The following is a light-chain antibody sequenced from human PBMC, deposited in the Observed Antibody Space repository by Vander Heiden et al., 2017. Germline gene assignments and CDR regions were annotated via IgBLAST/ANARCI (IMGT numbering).Light chain of an antibody. Sequence: SYELTQPPPVSVSPGQTASITCSGDKLGDKYACWYQQKPGQSPVLVIYQDSKRPSGIPERFSGSNSGKTATLTISGTQAMDEADYYCQAWDSSTVVFGGGTKLTVL. CDR1: KLGDKY. J-gene: IGLJ2*01. V-gene: IGLV3-1*01. CDR2: QDS. CDR3: QAWDSSTVV.